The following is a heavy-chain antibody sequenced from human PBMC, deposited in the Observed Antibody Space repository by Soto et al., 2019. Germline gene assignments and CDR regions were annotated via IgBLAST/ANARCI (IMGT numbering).Heavy chain of an antibody. CDR1: GGSISSSSYY. V-gene: IGHV4-39*01. CDR3: ARPIPSGGGYAMGGFDY. CDR2: IYYSGST. J-gene: IGHJ4*02. D-gene: IGHD5-12*01. Sequence: SETLSLTCTASGGSISSSSYYWGWIRQPPGKGLEWIGSIYYSGSTYYNPSLKSRVTISVDTSKNQFSLKLSSVTAADTAVYYCARPIPSGGGYAMGGFDYWGQGTLVTVSS.